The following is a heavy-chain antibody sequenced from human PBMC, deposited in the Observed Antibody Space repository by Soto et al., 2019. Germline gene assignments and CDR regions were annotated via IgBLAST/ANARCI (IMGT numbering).Heavy chain of an antibody. CDR2: INSDGSST. Sequence: GGSLRLSCAAAGVTFSSYWMHWVRQAPEKGLVWVSRINSDGSSTSYADSVKGRFTISRDNAKNTLYLQMNSLRPEDTAVYYCARDFGAAVTTFDYLGQGTLVTVFS. D-gene: IGHD4-4*01. CDR1: GVTFSSYW. CDR3: ARDFGAAVTTFDY. J-gene: IGHJ4*02. V-gene: IGHV3-74*01.